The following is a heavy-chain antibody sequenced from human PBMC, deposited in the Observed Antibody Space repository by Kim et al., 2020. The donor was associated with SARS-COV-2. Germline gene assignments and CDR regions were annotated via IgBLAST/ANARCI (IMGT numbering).Heavy chain of an antibody. V-gene: IGHV4-59*08. Sequence: SETLSLTCTVSGGSISSYYWSWIRQPPGKGLEWIGYIYYSGSTNNNPSLKSRITILVDTSTNQFSRKLSSVTAADKAVYYCARWGYCSSTSCYGWYFDLWGRGTLVTVSS. J-gene: IGHJ2*01. CDR3: ARWGYCSSTSCYGWYFDL. D-gene: IGHD2-2*01. CDR2: IYYSGST. CDR1: GGSISSYY.